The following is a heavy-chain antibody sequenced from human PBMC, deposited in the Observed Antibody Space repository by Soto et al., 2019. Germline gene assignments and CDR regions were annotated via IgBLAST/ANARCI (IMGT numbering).Heavy chain of an antibody. J-gene: IGHJ6*02. CDR2: INPNSGGT. Sequence: VKVSCKASGYTFTGYYMHWVRQAPGQGLEWMGWINPNSGGTNYAQKFQGRVTMTRDTSISTAYMELSRLRSDDTAVYYCARDHCSSTSCYLYYYYGMDVWGQGTTVTVSS. CDR3: ARDHCSSTSCYLYYYYGMDV. CDR1: GYTFTGYY. D-gene: IGHD2-2*01. V-gene: IGHV1-2*02.